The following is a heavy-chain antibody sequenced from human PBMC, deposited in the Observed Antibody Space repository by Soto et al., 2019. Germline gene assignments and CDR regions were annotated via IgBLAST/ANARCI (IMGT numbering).Heavy chain of an antibody. Sequence: QVQLLESGPGLVKPSETLSLTCNVSGDSLNSGAYYWTWFRQSPGRGLEWIGHIYQTGSTHYNPSLRSRLTISLDPSKNHFSLSLRSVNAVDTGVYNCARSWGGDFYSHWGQGPLVTVAS. CDR2: IYQTGST. D-gene: IGHD2-15*01. CDR3: ARSWGGDFYSH. V-gene: IGHV4-61*03. J-gene: IGHJ4*02. CDR1: GDSLNSGAYY.